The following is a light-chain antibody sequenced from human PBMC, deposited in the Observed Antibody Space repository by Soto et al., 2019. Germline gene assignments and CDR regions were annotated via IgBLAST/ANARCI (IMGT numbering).Light chain of an antibody. CDR3: QQFNNWPPS. Sequence: EMVMTQSPATLSVSPGERATLSYWASQSVSSNLAWCQHKPGQAPRLLIYGASTRATGIPAGFRGTGSGTEFTLTITSLQSEDFAIRYCQQFNNWPPSFGQGTRLEIK. CDR1: QSVSSN. V-gene: IGKV3-15*01. CDR2: GAS. J-gene: IGKJ5*01.